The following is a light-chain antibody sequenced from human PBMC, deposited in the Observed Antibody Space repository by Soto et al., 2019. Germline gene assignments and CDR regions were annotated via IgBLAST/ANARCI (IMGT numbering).Light chain of an antibody. CDR1: QTISSW. CDR2: KAS. Sequence: DIQMTQSPSTLSGSVGDRVTITCRASQTISSWLAWYQQKPGKAPKLLIYKASTLKSGVPSRFSGSGSGTESTLTISSLQPGDFATYYCQHYNSYSEAFGQGTKGELK. CDR3: QHYNSYSEA. J-gene: IGKJ1*01. V-gene: IGKV1-5*03.